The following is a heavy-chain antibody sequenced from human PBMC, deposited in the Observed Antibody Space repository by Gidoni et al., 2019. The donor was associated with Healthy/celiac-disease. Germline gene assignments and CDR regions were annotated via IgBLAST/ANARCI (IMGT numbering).Heavy chain of an antibody. J-gene: IGHJ5*02. CDR2: IYNDGST. V-gene: IGHV3-66*01. CDR3: ARALDP. Sequence: EVQLVESGGGLVQPGGSLRLSCAASGFTVSSNYMSWVRQAPGKGLEWVSIIYNDGSTYYAESVKGRFTISRDNSKNTVYLQMNSLRADDTAVYYGARALDPWGQGTLVTVSS. CDR1: GFTVSSNY.